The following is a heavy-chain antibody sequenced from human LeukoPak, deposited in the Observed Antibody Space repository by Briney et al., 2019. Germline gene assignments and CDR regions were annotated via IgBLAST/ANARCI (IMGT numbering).Heavy chain of an antibody. D-gene: IGHD6-19*01. CDR1: GGSISSSSYY. Sequence: SETLSLTCTVSGGSISSSSYYWGWIRQPPGKGMEWIGSIYYSGSTYYNPSLKSRVTISVDTSKNQFSLKLSSVTAADTALYYCARQEFGSSWSPPEYFDLWGRGTLVTVSS. CDR2: IYYSGST. J-gene: IGHJ2*01. V-gene: IGHV4-39*01. CDR3: ARQEFGSSWSPPEYFDL.